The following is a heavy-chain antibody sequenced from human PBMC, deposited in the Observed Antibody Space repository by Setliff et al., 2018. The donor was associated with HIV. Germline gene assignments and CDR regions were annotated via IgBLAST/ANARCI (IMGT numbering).Heavy chain of an antibody. D-gene: IGHD3-9*01. CDR1: GGSFSSYH. CDR2: IFASGST. Sequence: PSETLSLTCTVSGGSFSSYHWSWIRHPAGKGLEWIGHIFASGSTKYNPSLESRVTMSVDTSRTQFSLKLRSVTAADTAVYYCAREPSGYDIMTGYWEDAFDIWGQGTMVTVSS. V-gene: IGHV4-4*07. J-gene: IGHJ3*02. CDR3: AREPSGYDIMTGYWEDAFDI.